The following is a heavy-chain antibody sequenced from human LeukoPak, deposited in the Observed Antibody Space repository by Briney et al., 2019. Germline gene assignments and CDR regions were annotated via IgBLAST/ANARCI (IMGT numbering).Heavy chain of an antibody. D-gene: IGHD6-19*01. CDR3: ARETIPGIAVAGSFGV. J-gene: IGHJ4*02. V-gene: IGHV1-46*01. Sequence: ASVKVSCKASGYTFIDFHIHWVRQAPGQGLEWMGIINPSGGSTSYAQKFQGRVTMTRDTSTSTVYMELSSLRSEDTAVYYCARETIPGIAVAGSFGVWGQGTLVTVSS. CDR1: GYTFIDFH. CDR2: INPSGGST.